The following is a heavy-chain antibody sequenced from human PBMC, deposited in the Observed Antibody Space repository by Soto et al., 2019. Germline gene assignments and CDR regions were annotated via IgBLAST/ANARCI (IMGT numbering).Heavy chain of an antibody. CDR3: AAGWAAAGTVGY. D-gene: IGHD6-13*01. CDR2: IVVGSGNT. J-gene: IGHJ4*02. Sequence: SVKVSCKASGLTFTSSAVQWVRQARGQRLEWIGWIVVGSGNTNYAQKFQERVTITRDMSTSTAYMELSSLRSEDTAVYYCAAGWAAAGTVGYWGQGTLVTVSS. V-gene: IGHV1-58*01. CDR1: GLTFTSSA.